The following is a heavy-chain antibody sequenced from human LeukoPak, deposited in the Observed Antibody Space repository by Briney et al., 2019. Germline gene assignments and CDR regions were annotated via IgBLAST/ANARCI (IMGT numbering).Heavy chain of an antibody. D-gene: IGHD2-8*01. Sequence: SETLSLTCTVSGGSISSYYWSWIRQPPGKGLEWIGYIFYSGSTNCNPSLKSRVTISVDTSKNQFSLNLSSVTAADTAVYYCAADSWGVDVWGRGTTVTVSS. V-gene: IGHV4-59*01. J-gene: IGHJ6*02. CDR2: IFYSGST. CDR3: AADSWGVDV. CDR1: GGSISSYY.